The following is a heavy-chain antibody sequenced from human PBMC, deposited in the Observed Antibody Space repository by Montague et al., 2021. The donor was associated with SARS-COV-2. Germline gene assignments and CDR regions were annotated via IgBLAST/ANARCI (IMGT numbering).Heavy chain of an antibody. J-gene: IGHJ3*02. V-gene: IGHV4-39*02. Sequence: SETLSLTCTVSGGSISSRNYYWDWIRQPPGKGLEWIGSIYDSGSTYYNPSLKSRVTISVDTSKNHFSLKLSSMTAADTAVYYCARRGRKLLPVATTIGGFDIWGQGTMVTVSS. CDR3: ARRGRKLLPVATTIGGFDI. CDR2: IYDSGST. D-gene: IGHD5-12*01. CDR1: GGSISSRNYY.